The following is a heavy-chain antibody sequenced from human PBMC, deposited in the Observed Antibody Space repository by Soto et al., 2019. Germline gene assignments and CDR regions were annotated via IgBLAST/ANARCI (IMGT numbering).Heavy chain of an antibody. J-gene: IGHJ4*02. Sequence: EVQLVESGGGFVESGGSLRLSCAASGFSFKDAWMTWVRQAPGKGLEWVGRIKSSTDGGTADYGAAVKGRFTMSRDDSKDTLDLHRDGLTREDTGVYYCTSVFQLRGRLFDYWGPGTPVNVSS. CDR1: GFSFKDAW. CDR2: IKSSTDGGTA. CDR3: TSVFQLRGRLFDY. V-gene: IGHV3-15*07. D-gene: IGHD3-16*01.